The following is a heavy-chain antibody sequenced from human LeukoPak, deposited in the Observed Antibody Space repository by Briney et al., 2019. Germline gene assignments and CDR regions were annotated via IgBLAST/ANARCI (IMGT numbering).Heavy chain of an antibody. CDR1: GGTFSSYA. CDR3: ARGEESSSWSYYFDY. J-gene: IGHJ4*02. D-gene: IGHD6-13*01. Sequence: VASVKVSCKASGGTFSSYAISWVRQAPGQGLEWMGGIIPIFGTANYAQKLQGRVTMTTDTSTSTAYMELRSLRSDDTAVYYCARGEESSSWSYYFDYWGQGTLVTVSS. V-gene: IGHV1-69*05. CDR2: IIPIFGTA.